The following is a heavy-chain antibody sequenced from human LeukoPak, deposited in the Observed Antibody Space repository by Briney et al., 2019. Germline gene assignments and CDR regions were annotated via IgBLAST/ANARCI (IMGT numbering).Heavy chain of an antibody. D-gene: IGHD1-26*01. CDR3: SQQVGARDDAFDI. CDR2: IWYDGSNK. V-gene: IGHV3-33*01. J-gene: IGHJ3*02. CDR1: GFTFSSYG. Sequence: GRSLRLSCAASGFTFSSYGMHWVRQAPGKGLEWVAVIWYDGSNKYYADSVKGRFTISRDNSKNTLYLQMNSLRAEDTAVYYCSQQVGARDDAFDIWGQGTMVTVSS.